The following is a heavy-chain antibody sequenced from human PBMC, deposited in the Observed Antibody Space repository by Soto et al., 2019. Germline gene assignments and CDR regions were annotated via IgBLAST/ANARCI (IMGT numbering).Heavy chain of an antibody. D-gene: IGHD4-17*01. CDR1: GGSISSYY. V-gene: IGHV4-59*01. CDR2: IYYSGST. Sequence: WETLSLTCTVSGGSISSYYWSWIRQPPGKGLEWIGYIYYSGSTNYNPSLKSRVTISVDTSKNQFSLKLSSVTAADTAVYYCARDSYGDYSFDYWGQGTLVTVSS. CDR3: ARDSYGDYSFDY. J-gene: IGHJ4*02.